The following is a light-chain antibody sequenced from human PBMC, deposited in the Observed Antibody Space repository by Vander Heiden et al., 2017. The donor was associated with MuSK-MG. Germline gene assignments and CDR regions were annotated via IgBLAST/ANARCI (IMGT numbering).Light chain of an antibody. CDR2: SDN. CDR1: SSNIGVDCG. V-gene: IGLV1-40*01. Sequence: QSLLTQPPSVSVPPAQRLTISCAGTSSNIGVDCGVHRYPPLPGTAPKSLIVSDNIRPSGVPDRLLSYKAGSYAARVTICLHTDEEEDDYCYSSDRDMRDWVFGGGTNLTVL. CDR3: YSSDRDMRDWV. J-gene: IGLJ3*02.